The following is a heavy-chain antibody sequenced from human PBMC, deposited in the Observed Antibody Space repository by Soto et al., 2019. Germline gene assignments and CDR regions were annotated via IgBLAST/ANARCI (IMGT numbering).Heavy chain of an antibody. V-gene: IGHV3-30*18. D-gene: IGHD3-16*01. Sequence: QVRLVESGGGVVQPGRSLRLSCAASGFTFSSYGMHWGRQAPGKGLEWVAVISYDGSNKYYADSVKGRFTISRDNSKNTRYLQMNSLRAEDAAVYYRAKGGQLAVWGQGTTVTVSS. CDR2: ISYDGSNK. CDR3: AKGGQLAV. CDR1: GFTFSSYG. J-gene: IGHJ6*02.